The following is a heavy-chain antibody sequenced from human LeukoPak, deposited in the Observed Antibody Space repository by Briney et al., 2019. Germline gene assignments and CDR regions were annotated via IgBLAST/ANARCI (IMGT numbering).Heavy chain of an antibody. Sequence: GGSLRLSCAASGFTFSSYSMNWVRQAPGKWLEWVSSISSSSYIYYADSVKGRFTISRDNAKNSLYLQMNSLRAEDTAVYFCAKYSTSSGGLDPWGQGTLVTVSS. CDR2: ISSSSYI. CDR1: GFTFSSYS. CDR3: AKYSTSSGGLDP. J-gene: IGHJ5*02. V-gene: IGHV3-21*01. D-gene: IGHD6-6*01.